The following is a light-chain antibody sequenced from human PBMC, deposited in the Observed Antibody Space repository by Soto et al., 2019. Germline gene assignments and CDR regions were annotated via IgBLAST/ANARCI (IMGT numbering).Light chain of an antibody. CDR3: QQFRSHPHT. CDR2: DAS. V-gene: IGKV3-20*01. J-gene: IGKJ4*01. Sequence: EYVLTQSPGTLSLSTRERANLSCRARQTVRNNYLAWYQQKPGQAPRLLIYDASSRATGIPEWFSGGGSGTYFSPTITILEPEDFAVYYCQQFRSHPHTLGGGTKVDIK. CDR1: QTVRNNY.